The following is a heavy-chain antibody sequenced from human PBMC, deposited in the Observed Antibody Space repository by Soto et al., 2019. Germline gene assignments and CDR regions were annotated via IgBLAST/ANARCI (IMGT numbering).Heavy chain of an antibody. V-gene: IGHV3-23*01. D-gene: IGHD4-17*01. Sequence: GGSLRLSCAASGFTFSSYAMSWVRQAPGKGLEWVSAISGSGGSTYYADSVKGRFTISRDNSKNTLYLQMNSLRAEDTAVYYCAKGSISDYGDYGRWGGSGYWGQGTLVTVSS. CDR2: ISGSGGST. J-gene: IGHJ4*02. CDR1: GFTFSSYA. CDR3: AKGSISDYGDYGRWGGSGY.